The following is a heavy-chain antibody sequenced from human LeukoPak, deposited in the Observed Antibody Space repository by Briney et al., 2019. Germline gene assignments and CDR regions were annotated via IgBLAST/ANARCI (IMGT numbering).Heavy chain of an antibody. V-gene: IGHV3-23*01. D-gene: IGHD6-6*01. CDR2: IRGSGGST. Sequence: PGGSLRLSCAASGFTFSSYGMSWVRQAPGKGLEWVSVIRGSGGSTYYADSVKGRFTISRDNSKNTLYLQINSLRAEDTAVYYCAKSLYTSSSLVPFDYWGQGTLVAVSS. CDR3: AKSLYTSSSLVPFDY. CDR1: GFTFSSYG. J-gene: IGHJ4*02.